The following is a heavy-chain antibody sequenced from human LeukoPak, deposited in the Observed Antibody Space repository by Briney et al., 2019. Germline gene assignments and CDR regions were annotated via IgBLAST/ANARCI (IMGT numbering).Heavy chain of an antibody. V-gene: IGHV4-39*01. D-gene: IGHD3-22*01. J-gene: IGHJ4*02. CDR1: GGSISSSSYY. CDR2: IYYSGST. Sequence: SETLSLTCTVSGGSISSSSYYWGWIRQPPGTGLEWIGSIYYSGSTYYNPSLKSRVTISVDTSKNQFSLKLSSVTAADTAVYYCASKYYYDSSGYYYFDYWGQGTLVTVSS. CDR3: ASKYYYDSSGYYYFDY.